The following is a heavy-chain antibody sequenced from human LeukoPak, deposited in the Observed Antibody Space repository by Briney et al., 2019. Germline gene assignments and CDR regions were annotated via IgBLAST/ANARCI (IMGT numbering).Heavy chain of an antibody. Sequence: ASVKVSCKASGYTFTGYYMHWVRQAPGQGLEWMGWINPNSGGTNYAQKFQGWVTMTRDTSISTACMELSRLRSDDTAVYYCARGYYYDSSAPIGDYWGQGTLVTVSS. V-gene: IGHV1-2*04. J-gene: IGHJ4*02. CDR3: ARGYYYDSSAPIGDY. CDR2: INPNSGGT. D-gene: IGHD3-22*01. CDR1: GYTFTGYY.